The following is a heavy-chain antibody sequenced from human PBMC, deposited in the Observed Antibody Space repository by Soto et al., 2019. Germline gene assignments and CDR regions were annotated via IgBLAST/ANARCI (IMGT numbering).Heavy chain of an antibody. D-gene: IGHD6-13*01. V-gene: IGHV1-69*13. J-gene: IGHJ6*02. CDR1: GGTFSSYA. CDR2: IIPIFGTA. Sequence: SVKVSCKASGGTFSSYAISWVRQAPGQGLEWMGGIIPIFGTANYAQKFQGRVTITADESTSTAYMELSSLRSEDTAVYYCARDLHSSSWTYGMDVWGQGTTVTVSS. CDR3: ARDLHSSSWTYGMDV.